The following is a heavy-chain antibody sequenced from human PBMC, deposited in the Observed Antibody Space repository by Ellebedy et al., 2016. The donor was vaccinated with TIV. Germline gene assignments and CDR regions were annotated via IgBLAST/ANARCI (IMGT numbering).Heavy chain of an antibody. CDR1: GFTFGDYA. CDR2: IRSKAYGGTT. CDR3: TRDPEGFEWFGEWGGGYGMDV. J-gene: IGHJ6*02. V-gene: IGHV3-49*03. D-gene: IGHD3-10*01. Sequence: GESLKISXTASGFTFGDYAMSWFRQAPGKGLEWVGFIRSKAYGGTTEYAASVKGRFTISRDDSKSIAYLQMNSLKTEDTAVYYCTRDPEGFEWFGEWGGGYGMDVWGQGTTVTVSS.